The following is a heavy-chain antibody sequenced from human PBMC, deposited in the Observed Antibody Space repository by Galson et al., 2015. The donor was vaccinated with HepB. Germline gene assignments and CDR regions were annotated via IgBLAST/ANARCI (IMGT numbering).Heavy chain of an antibody. J-gene: IGHJ3*02. CDR2: IFYSGST. D-gene: IGHD5-12*01. V-gene: IGHV4-59*08. CDR3: ARPYPYSGYDAPHDAFDI. Sequence: IRQPPGKGLEWIGYIFYSGSTNYNPSLKSRVTISLDTSKSQFSLKLSSVTAADTAVYYCARPYPYSGYDAPHDAFDIWGQGTMVTVSS.